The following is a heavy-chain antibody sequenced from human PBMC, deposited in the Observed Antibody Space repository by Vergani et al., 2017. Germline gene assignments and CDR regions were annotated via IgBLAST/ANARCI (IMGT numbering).Heavy chain of an antibody. CDR3: ARVSPGDNNGWEPFDY. CDR1: GDIFNNFT. D-gene: IGHD4-23*01. Sequence: QVHLEQSGTEVKKPGSSVKVSCKVSGDIFNNFTVTWVRQAPGQGLEWMGRIIPIIRLATSAQKFQDRVKITGDTSTNTVYMEMNNLRSEDTAVYYCARVSPGDNNGWEPFDYWGQGTLVTVSS. CDR2: IIPIIRLA. V-gene: IGHV1-69*02. J-gene: IGHJ4*02.